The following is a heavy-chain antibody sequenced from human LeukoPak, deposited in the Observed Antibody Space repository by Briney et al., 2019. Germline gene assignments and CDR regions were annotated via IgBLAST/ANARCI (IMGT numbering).Heavy chain of an antibody. V-gene: IGHV1-18*01. CDR1: GYTFTNYG. D-gene: IGHD3-16*01. CDR2: FSPYNGDT. Sequence: VASVKVSCKASGYTFTNYGINWVRQAPGQRPEWMGWFSPYNGDTKYAPKLKGRVTLTADTLTSTAYMELRTLISDDTATYYCAIGQGVITWGGADVYDVWGQGTTVVVSS. CDR3: AIGQGVITWGGADVYDV. J-gene: IGHJ3*01.